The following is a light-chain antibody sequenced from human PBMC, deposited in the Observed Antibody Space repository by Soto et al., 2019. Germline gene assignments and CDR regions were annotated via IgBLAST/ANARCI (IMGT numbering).Light chain of an antibody. V-gene: IGLV1-40*01. CDR2: GNS. CDR3: QSYDSSLSGSV. J-gene: IGLJ7*01. CDR1: TSNFGAGYD. Sequence: QSVLTQPPSVSGAPGRRVTFPCTGGTSNFGAGYDVHWYRQLPGTAPKLLIYGNSNRPSGVPDRFSGSKSGTSASLAITGLQAEDEADYYCQSYDSSLSGSVFGGGTQLTVL.